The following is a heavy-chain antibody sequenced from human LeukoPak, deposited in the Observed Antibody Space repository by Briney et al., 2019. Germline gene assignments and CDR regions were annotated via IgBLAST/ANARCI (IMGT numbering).Heavy chain of an antibody. CDR1: GGSISSYY. CDR3: ARVCRIRKTITIFGVVTPYDYYYVDV. CDR2: IYYSGST. J-gene: IGHJ6*03. V-gene: IGHV4-59*12. D-gene: IGHD3-3*01. Sequence: SETLSLTCTVSGGSISSYYWSWIRQPPGKGLEWIGYIYYSGSTNYNPSLKSRVTISVDTSKNQFSLKLSSVTAADTAVYYCARVCRIRKTITIFGVVTPYDYYYVDVWGTGTTVTVSS.